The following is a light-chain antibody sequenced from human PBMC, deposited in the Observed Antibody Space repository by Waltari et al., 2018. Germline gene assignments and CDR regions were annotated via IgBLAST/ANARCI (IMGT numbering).Light chain of an antibody. J-gene: IGKJ1*01. CDR1: QNIRTY. CDR2: GAS. CDR3: QQSFSSPWT. V-gene: IGKV1-39*01. Sequence: DLQMTQSPSSLSASVGDTVTVTCRPSQNIRTYLNWYQQKTAKAPKLLIYGASTLQRGVPSRFRGSASGTEFTLTVTNLQPDDFATYFCQQSFSSPWTFGQGTTVNI.